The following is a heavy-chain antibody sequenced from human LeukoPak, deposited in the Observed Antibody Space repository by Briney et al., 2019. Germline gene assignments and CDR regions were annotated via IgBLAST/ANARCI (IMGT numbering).Heavy chain of an antibody. Sequence: PGGSLRLSCAASGFTFSSYAMSWVRQAPGKGLEWVSAISGSGGSTYYADSVKGRFTISRDNSKSTLYLQMDSLRAEDTAVYYCAKSTTVTNPIDYWGQGTLVTVSS. D-gene: IGHD4-17*01. CDR3: AKSTTVTNPIDY. CDR2: ISGSGGST. J-gene: IGHJ4*02. V-gene: IGHV3-23*01. CDR1: GFTFSSYA.